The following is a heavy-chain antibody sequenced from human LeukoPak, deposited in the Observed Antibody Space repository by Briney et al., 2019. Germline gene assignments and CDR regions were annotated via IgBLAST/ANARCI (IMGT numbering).Heavy chain of an antibody. D-gene: IGHD3-22*01. Sequence: SETLSLTCTVSGYSISSGYYWGWIRQPPGKGLEWIGNIYHSGSTYYNPSLKSRVTISVDTSKNQFSLKLSSATAADTAVYYCARVSTMIVVVIHNWFDPWGQGTLVTAS. CDR2: IYHSGST. CDR3: ARVSTMIVVVIHNWFDP. J-gene: IGHJ5*02. CDR1: GYSISSGYY. V-gene: IGHV4-38-2*02.